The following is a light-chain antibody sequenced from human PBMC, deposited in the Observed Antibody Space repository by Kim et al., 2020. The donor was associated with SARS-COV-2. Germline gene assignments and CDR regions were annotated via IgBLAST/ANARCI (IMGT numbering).Light chain of an antibody. CDR3: PVWDSSSAHYV. Sequence: AQGKTASSTCGGNNIGTKSVRWYQQKPGQAPVLVIYYDSDRPSGIPERFSGSNSGNTATLTISRVEAGDEADYYCPVWDSSSAHYVFGTGTKVTVL. J-gene: IGLJ1*01. CDR1: NIGTKS. CDR2: YDS. V-gene: IGLV3-21*04.